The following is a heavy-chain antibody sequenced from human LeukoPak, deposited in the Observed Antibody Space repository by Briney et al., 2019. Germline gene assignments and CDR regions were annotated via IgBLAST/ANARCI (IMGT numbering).Heavy chain of an antibody. Sequence: GASVKVSCKASGYTFTSYGISWVREAPGQGLEWMGWISAYNGNTNYAQKLQGRVTMTTDTSTSTAYMELRSLRSDDTAVYYCAIPRAGKPYFDYWGQGTLVTVSS. CDR3: AIPRAGKPYFDY. D-gene: IGHD1-14*01. V-gene: IGHV1-18*01. CDR1: GYTFTSYG. CDR2: ISAYNGNT. J-gene: IGHJ4*02.